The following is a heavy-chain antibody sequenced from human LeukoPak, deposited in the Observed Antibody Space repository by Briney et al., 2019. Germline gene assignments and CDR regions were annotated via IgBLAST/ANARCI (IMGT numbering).Heavy chain of an antibody. CDR2: INPNSGGT. CDR1: GYTFTGYY. D-gene: IGHD6-13*01. J-gene: IGHJ4*02. V-gene: IGHV1-2*02. CDR3: ARDETNGQLVLWLGFDY. Sequence: ASVKVSCKASGYTFTGYYMHWVRQAPGQGLEWMGWINPNSGGTNYAQKFQGRVTMTRDTSISTAYMELSRLRSDDTAVYYCARDETNGQLVLWLGFDYWGQGTLVTVSS.